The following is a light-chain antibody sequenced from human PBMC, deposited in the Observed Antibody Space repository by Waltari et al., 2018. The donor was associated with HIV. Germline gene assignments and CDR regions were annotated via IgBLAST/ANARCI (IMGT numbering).Light chain of an antibody. J-gene: IGLJ2*01. V-gene: IGLV1-40*01. CDR3: QSYDSSLSGDVV. CDR2: GNS. Sequence: QSLLTPPPSVSGAPGPRVTLTCTWSISNIGAGSDVPWYQQLTGTARKLLIYGNSNRPSGVPDRFAGSKSDTSASLAITGLRAEDEADYYCQSYDSSLSGDVVFGGGTSLTVL. CDR1: ISNIGAGSD.